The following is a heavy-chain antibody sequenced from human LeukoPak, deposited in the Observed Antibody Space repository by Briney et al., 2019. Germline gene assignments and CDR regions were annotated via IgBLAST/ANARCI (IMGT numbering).Heavy chain of an antibody. CDR3: VRLQRGSGTSD. D-gene: IGHD3-16*01. CDR1: GFTFSSYW. CDR2: IKQDGTVK. V-gene: IGHV3-7*01. Sequence: PGGSLRLSCAASGFTFSSYWMSCVRQAPVKGLEWVANIKQDGTVKQYVDSVQGRFTISRDNAENSLYLQINSLRAEDTAVYYCVRLQRGSGTSDWGLGTLVTVSS. J-gene: IGHJ4*02.